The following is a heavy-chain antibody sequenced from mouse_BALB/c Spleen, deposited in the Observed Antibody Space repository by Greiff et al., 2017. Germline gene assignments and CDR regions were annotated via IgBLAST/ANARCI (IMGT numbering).Heavy chain of an antibody. D-gene: IGHD2-10*01. Sequence: EVQLQESGAELVRSGASVKLSCTASGFNIKDYYMHWVKQRPEQGLEWIGWIDPENGDTEYAPKFQGKATMTADTSSNTAYLQLSSLTSEDTAVYYCNPRLPPYYAMDYWGQGTSVTVSS. J-gene: IGHJ4*01. CDR2: IDPENGDT. CDR3: NPRLPPYYAMDY. CDR1: GFNIKDYY. V-gene: IGHV14-4*02.